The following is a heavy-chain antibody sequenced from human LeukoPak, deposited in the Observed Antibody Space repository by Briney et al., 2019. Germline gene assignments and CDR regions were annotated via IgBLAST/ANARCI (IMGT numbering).Heavy chain of an antibody. V-gene: IGHV3-74*01. Sequence: HPGGSLRLSCAASGFTFSSYWMPWVRHTPGKGLVWVSRIKGDGSSTSYADSVKGRFTISRDNAKNTLYLQMNSLRAEDTAVYYCARDGYSFGHDFDYWGQGTLVTVSS. CDR3: ARDGYSFGHDFDY. J-gene: IGHJ4*02. CDR2: IKGDGSST. D-gene: IGHD5-18*01. CDR1: GFTFSSYW.